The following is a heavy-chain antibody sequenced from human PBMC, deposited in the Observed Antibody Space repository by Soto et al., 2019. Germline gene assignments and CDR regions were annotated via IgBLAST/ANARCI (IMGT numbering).Heavy chain of an antibody. CDR2: IYWDDDK. CDR3: AHSRCGGDCLQSYSSHYYYGMDV. J-gene: IGHJ6*02. D-gene: IGHD2-21*02. CDR1: GFSLSTSGVG. Sequence: QITLKESGPTLVRPTQTLTLTCTFSGFSLSTSGVGVGWIRQPPGKALEWLALIYWDDDKRYSPSLKSRLTITKDTSKNQVVLTMTNMDPVDTATYYCAHSRCGGDCLQSYSSHYYYGMDVWGQGNTATASS. V-gene: IGHV2-5*02.